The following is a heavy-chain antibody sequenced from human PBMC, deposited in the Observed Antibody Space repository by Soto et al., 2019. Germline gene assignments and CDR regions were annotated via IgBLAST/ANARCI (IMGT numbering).Heavy chain of an antibody. CDR2: TYYRSRWYN. CDR1: GDSVSSSSAA. CDR3: AREHCRVGSCYSGFDP. D-gene: IGHD2-15*01. V-gene: IGHV6-1*01. Sequence: PSQTLSLTCAISGDSVSSSSAAWNWIRQSPSRGLEWLGRTYYRSRWYNDYAVSVKSRITINPDTSKNQFSLQLNSVTPEDTSVYFCAREHCRVGSCYSGFDPWGQGTLVPVS. J-gene: IGHJ5*02.